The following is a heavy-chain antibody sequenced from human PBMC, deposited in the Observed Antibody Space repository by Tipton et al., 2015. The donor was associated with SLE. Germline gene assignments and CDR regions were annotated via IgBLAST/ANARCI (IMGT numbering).Heavy chain of an antibody. CDR2: IDHSGGT. V-gene: IGHV4-39*07. J-gene: IGHJ4*02. CDR1: GGSISSSSYY. CDR3: ARRYDFWSGHYGFDY. D-gene: IGHD3-3*01. Sequence: TLSLTCTVSGGSISSSSYYWGWIRQPPGKGLEWIGEIDHSGGTKYNPSLQSRVSISVDTSKNQFSLKLSSVTAADTAVYYCARRYDFWSGHYGFDYWGQGTLVTVSS.